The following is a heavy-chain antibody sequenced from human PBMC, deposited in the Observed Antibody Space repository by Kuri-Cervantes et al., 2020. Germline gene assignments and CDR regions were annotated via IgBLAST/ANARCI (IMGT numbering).Heavy chain of an antibody. CDR3: ARGVEGFLDYFNY. D-gene: IGHD2-15*01. CDR1: GGSISSGDYY. J-gene: IGHJ4*02. V-gene: IGHV4-30-4*08. CDR2: IYYSGST. Sequence: SETLSLTCTVSGGSISSGDYYWSWIRQPPGKGLEWIGYIYYSGSTYYNPSLKSRITISVDTSKHQFPLNLTSVTAADTAVYYCARGVEGFLDYFNYWGQGTLVTVSS.